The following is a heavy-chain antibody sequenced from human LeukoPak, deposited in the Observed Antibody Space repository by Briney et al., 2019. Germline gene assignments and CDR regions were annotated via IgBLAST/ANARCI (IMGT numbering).Heavy chain of an antibody. CDR3: ARERGSDYYYFDY. J-gene: IGHJ4*02. CDR2: IRYDGRNQ. D-gene: IGHD1-26*01. V-gene: IGHV3-30*02. Sequence: GGSLRLSCAASGFSFNNYGMHWVRQAPGKGLEWVAFIRYDGRNQNYADSVKGRFTISRDNSKNTVYLQMTSLRADDKAVYYCARERGSDYYYFDYWGQGALVTDSS. CDR1: GFSFNNYG.